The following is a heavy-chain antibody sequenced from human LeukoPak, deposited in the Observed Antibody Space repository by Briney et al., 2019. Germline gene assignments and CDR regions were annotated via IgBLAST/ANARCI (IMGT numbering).Heavy chain of an antibody. V-gene: IGHV4-61*02. Sequence: SETLSLTCTVSGGSISSGSYYWSWIRQPAGKGLEWIGRTYTNGSTNYNPSLKSPVTISVDTSKNQFSLKLSAVTAADTAVYYCARGGGYSGYEDFDYWGQGTLVTVSS. CDR3: ARGGGYSGYEDFDY. CDR1: GGSISSGSYY. CDR2: TYTNGST. D-gene: IGHD5-12*01. J-gene: IGHJ4*02.